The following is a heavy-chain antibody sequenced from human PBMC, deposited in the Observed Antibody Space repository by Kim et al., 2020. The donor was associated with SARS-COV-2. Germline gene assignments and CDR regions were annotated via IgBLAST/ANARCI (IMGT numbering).Heavy chain of an antibody. J-gene: IGHJ6*02. CDR3: AKGSTTGTITYGMDV. Sequence: GGSLRLSCGASGFRFGYYAMHWVRQAPGKGLEWVSGISWNSATISYAASVEGRFTISRDNAKDSLYLQMDSLRGDDTALYYCAKGSTTGTITYGMDVWG. D-gene: IGHD1-1*01. CDR2: ISWNSATI. V-gene: IGHV3-9*01. CDR1: GFRFGYYA.